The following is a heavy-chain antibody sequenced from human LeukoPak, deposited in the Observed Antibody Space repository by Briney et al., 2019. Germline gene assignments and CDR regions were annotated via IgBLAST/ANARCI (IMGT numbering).Heavy chain of an antibody. D-gene: IGHD7-27*01. V-gene: IGHV4-39*01. CDR1: GGSISSSSYY. CDR2: IYYSGST. CDR3: ARNHWGSPFDY. J-gene: IGHJ4*02. Sequence: SETLSLTCTVSGGSISSSSYYWGWIRQPPGKGLEWIGSIYYSGSTHYNPSLKSRVTISVDTSKNQFSLKLSSVTAADTAVYYCARNHWGSPFDYWGQGTLVTVSS.